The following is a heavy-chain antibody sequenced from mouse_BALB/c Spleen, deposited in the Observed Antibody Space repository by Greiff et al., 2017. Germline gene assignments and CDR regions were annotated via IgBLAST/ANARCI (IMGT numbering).Heavy chain of an antibody. V-gene: IGHV1-20*02. J-gene: IGHJ3*01. D-gene: IGHD2-4*01. CDR2: INPYNGDT. CDR3: ARDLGITTGGFAY. CDR1: GYSFTGYF. Sequence: VQLKESGPELVKPGASVKISCKASGYSFTGYFMNWVMQSHGKSLEWIGRINPYNGDTFYNQKFKGKATLTVDKSSSTAHMELRSLASEDSAVYYCARDLGITTGGFAYWGQGTLVTVSA.